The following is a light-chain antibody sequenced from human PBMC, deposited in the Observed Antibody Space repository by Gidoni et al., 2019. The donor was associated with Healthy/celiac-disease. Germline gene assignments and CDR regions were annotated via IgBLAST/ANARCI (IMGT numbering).Light chain of an antibody. V-gene: IGKV1-5*03. CDR3: QQYNSFALT. CDR2: KAS. CDR1: QSISSW. J-gene: IGKJ4*01. Sequence: DIQMTQSPSTLSASVGDRVTITCRASQSISSWLAWYQQKPGKAPKLLIYKASSLESGVPSRFSGSGSGTEFTLTISSLQPDDFTTYYCQQYNSFALTFGGGTKVEIK.